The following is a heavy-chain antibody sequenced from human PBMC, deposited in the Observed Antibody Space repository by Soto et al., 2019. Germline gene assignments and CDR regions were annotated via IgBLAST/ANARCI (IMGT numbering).Heavy chain of an antibody. CDR2: IIPIFGTA. CDR3: ARDSAYYDFWSGYYMGGDYYYGMDV. Sequence: QVQLVQSGAEVKKPGSSVKVSCKASGGTFSSYAISWVRQAPGQGLEWMGGIIPIFGTANYAQKFQGRVTITADESTSTAYMEPSSLRSEDTAVYYCARDSAYYDFWSGYYMGGDYYYGMDVWGQGTTVTVSS. V-gene: IGHV1-69*01. J-gene: IGHJ6*02. D-gene: IGHD3-3*01. CDR1: GGTFSSYA.